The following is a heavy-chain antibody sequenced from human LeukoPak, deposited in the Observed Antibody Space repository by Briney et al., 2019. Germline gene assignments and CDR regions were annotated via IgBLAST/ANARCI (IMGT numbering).Heavy chain of an antibody. CDR1: GFTFSTFA. CDR2: ISSSGSTI. Sequence: GGSLRLSCEASGFTFSTFAMIWVRQPPGKGLEWVSYISSSGSTIYYADSVKGRFTISRDNAKNSLYLQMNSLRAEDTAVYYCAELGITMIGGVWGKGTTVTISS. D-gene: IGHD3-10*02. CDR3: AELGITMIGGV. J-gene: IGHJ6*04. V-gene: IGHV3-48*03.